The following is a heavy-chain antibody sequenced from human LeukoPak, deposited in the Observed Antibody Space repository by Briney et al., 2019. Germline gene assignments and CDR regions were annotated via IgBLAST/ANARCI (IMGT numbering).Heavy chain of an antibody. CDR3: AKEPIAVADYNWFDP. D-gene: IGHD6-13*01. Sequence: PGGSLRLSCAASGFTFSKYAMSWVRQAPGKGQEWVSAISGRGGSTNYADSVKGRFTISRDNSKNTVYLQMKSLRADDTAVYYCAKEPIAVADYNWFDPWGQGTLVTVSS. CDR1: GFTFSKYA. CDR2: ISGRGGST. J-gene: IGHJ5*02. V-gene: IGHV3-23*01.